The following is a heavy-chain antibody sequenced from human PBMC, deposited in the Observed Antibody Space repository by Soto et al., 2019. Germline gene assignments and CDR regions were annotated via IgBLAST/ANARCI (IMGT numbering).Heavy chain of an antibody. CDR1: GYTFTSYG. V-gene: IGHV1-18*01. CDR3: ARAPIAVAGTGYYYYGMDV. J-gene: IGHJ6*02. CDR2: ISAYNGNT. Sequence: ASGKVSCKASGYTFTSYGISWVRQSPGQGLEWMGWISAYNGNTNYAQKLQGRVTMTTDTSTSTAYMELRSLRSDDTAVYYCARAPIAVAGTGYYYYGMDVWGQGTTVTVSS. D-gene: IGHD6-19*01.